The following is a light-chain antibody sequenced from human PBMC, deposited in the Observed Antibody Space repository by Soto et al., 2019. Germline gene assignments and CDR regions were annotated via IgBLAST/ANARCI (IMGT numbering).Light chain of an antibody. Sequence: QLVLTQPASVSGSPGQSITISCTGTSSDVGGYNYVSWYQQHPGKAPKLMIYEVSNRPSGVSNRFSGSKSGNTASLTISGLHAEDEADYYCSSYTSSSTRVFGGGTKVTVL. CDR3: SSYTSSSTRV. V-gene: IGLV2-14*01. J-gene: IGLJ3*02. CDR2: EVS. CDR1: SSDVGGYNY.